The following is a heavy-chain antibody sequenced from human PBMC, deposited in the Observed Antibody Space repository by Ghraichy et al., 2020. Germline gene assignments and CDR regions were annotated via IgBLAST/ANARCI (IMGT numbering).Heavy chain of an antibody. CDR1: GGSFSGYY. CDR2: INHSGST. J-gene: IGHJ4*02. CDR3: AIAKYYFDY. V-gene: IGHV4-34*01. Sequence: SETLSLTCAVYGGSFSGYYWSWIRQPPGKGLEWIGEINHSGSTNYNPSLKSLVTISVDTSKNQFSLKLSSVTAADTAVYYCAIAKYYFDYWGQGTLVTVSS.